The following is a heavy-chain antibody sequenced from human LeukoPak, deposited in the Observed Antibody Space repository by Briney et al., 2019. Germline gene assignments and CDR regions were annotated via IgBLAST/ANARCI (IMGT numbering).Heavy chain of an antibody. J-gene: IGHJ4*02. D-gene: IGHD3-3*01. CDR3: ARVMNDFWSGYPDY. CDR1: GFTFTSSA. V-gene: IGHV1-58*02. Sequence: EASVKVSCKASGFTFTSSAMQWVRQARGQRLEWIGWIVVGSGNTNYAQKFQERVTITRDMSTSTAYMELSSLRSEDTAVYYCARVMNDFWSGYPDYWGQGTLVTVSS. CDR2: IVVGSGNT.